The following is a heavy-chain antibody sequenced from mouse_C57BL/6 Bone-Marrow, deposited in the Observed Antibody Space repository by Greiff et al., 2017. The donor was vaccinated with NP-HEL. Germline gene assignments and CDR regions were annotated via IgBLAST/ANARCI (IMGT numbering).Heavy chain of an antibody. D-gene: IGHD2-1*01. Sequence: QVQLKQPGAELVKPGASVKVSCKASGYTFTSYWMHWVKQRPGQGLEWIGRIHPSDSDTNYNQKFKGKATLTVDKSSSTAYMQLSSLTSEDSAVYYCAIKGGNYDSYWYFDVWGTGTTVTVSS. CDR2: IHPSDSDT. CDR1: GYTFTSYW. J-gene: IGHJ1*03. V-gene: IGHV1-74*01. CDR3: AIKGGNYDSYWYFDV.